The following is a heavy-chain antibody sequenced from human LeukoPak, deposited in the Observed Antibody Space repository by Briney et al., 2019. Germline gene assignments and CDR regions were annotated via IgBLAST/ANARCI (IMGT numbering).Heavy chain of an antibody. J-gene: IGHJ6*02. CDR1: GGTFSSYT. CDR3: ARDRGIAAAGYYGMDV. D-gene: IGHD6-13*01. V-gene: IGHV1-69*04. CDR2: IIPILGIA. Sequence: GASVKVSCKASGGTFSSYTISWVRQAPGQGLEWMGRIIPILGIANYAQKFQGRVTITADKSTSTAYMGLSSLRSEDTAVYYCARDRGIAAAGYYGMDVWGQGTTVTVSS.